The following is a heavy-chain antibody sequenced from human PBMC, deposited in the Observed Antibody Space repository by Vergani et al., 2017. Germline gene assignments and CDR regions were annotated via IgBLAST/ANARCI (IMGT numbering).Heavy chain of an antibody. V-gene: IGHV4-59*01. Sequence: QVQLQESGPGLVKPSETLSLTCTVSGGSISSYYWSWIRQPPGKGLELIGYIYYSGSTNYNPSLKSRVTISVDTSKNQFSLKLSSVTAADTAVYYCARSRLLRYYYMDVWGKGTTVTVSS. J-gene: IGHJ6*03. D-gene: IGHD2-21*02. CDR2: IYYSGST. CDR1: GGSISSYY. CDR3: ARSRLLRYYYMDV.